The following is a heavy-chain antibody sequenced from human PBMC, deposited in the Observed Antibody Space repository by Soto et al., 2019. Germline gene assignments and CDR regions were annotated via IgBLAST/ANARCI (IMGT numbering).Heavy chain of an antibody. CDR2: ISAYNGNT. CDR3: ARDSVVVTRNYYDSSGYYYPDY. D-gene: IGHD3-22*01. CDR1: GYTFTSYG. Sequence: ASVKVSCKASGYTFTSYGISCVRQAPGQGLEWMGWISAYNGNTNYAQKLQGRVTMTTDTSTSTAYMELRSLRSDDTAVYYCARDSVVVTRNYYDSSGYYYPDYWGQGTLVTV. V-gene: IGHV1-18*04. J-gene: IGHJ4*02.